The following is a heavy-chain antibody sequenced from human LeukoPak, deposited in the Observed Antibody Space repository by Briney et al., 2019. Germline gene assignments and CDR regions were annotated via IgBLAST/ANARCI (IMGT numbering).Heavy chain of an antibody. CDR3: ASSGYSGYDGLGYYYGMDA. J-gene: IGHJ6*02. CDR1: GFTFSSYS. Sequence: GGSLRLSCAASGFTFSSYSMNWVRQAPGKGLEWVSSISSSSSYIYYADSVKGRFTISRDNAKNSLYLQMNSLRAEDTAVYYCASSGYSGYDGLGYYYGMDAWGQGTTVTVSS. CDR2: ISSSSSYI. V-gene: IGHV3-21*01. D-gene: IGHD5-12*01.